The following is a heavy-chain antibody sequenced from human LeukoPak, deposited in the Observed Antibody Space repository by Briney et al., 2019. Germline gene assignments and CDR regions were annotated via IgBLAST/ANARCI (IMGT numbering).Heavy chain of an antibody. CDR3: ARESRVFIGDGYFLDS. J-gene: IGHJ4*02. D-gene: IGHD3-22*01. CDR2: IYYSGST. V-gene: IGHV4-39*07. CDR1: GGSISSSSYY. Sequence: SETLSLTCTVSGGSISSSSYYWGWIRQSPGKGLEWIGSIYYSGSTYYNPSLKSRVTMSADTSNSQFSLRLTSVTAADTAVYYCARESRVFIGDGYFLDSWGPGTLITVSS.